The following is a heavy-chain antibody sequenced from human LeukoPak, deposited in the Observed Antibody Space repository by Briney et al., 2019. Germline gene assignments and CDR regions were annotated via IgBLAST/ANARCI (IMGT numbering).Heavy chain of an antibody. CDR2: IYTSGST. Sequence: SETLSLTCTVSGGSISSYYWSWIRQPAGKGLEWIGRIYTSGSTNYNPSLKSRVTMSVDTSKNQFSLKLSSVTAADTAVYYCARRGRVEEGRYFDWSYTQGWFDPWGQGTLVTVSS. D-gene: IGHD3-9*01. CDR3: ARRGRVEEGRYFDWSYTQGWFDP. V-gene: IGHV4-4*07. J-gene: IGHJ5*02. CDR1: GGSISSYY.